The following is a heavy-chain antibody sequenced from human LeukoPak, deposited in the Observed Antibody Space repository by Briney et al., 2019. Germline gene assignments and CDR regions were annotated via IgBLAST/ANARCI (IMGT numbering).Heavy chain of an antibody. CDR1: GFTFSSYD. Sequence: GGSLRLSCAASGFTFSSYDMHWVRQATGKGLEWVSAIGIAGDTYYPGSVKGRFTISRENAKNSLYLQMSSLRAGDTAVYYCAREDQLVDAFDIWGQGTMVTVSS. CDR3: AREDQLVDAFDI. CDR2: IGIAGDT. D-gene: IGHD2-2*01. J-gene: IGHJ3*02. V-gene: IGHV3-13*01.